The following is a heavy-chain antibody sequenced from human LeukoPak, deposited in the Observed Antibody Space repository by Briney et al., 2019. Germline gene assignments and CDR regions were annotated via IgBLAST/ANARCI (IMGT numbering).Heavy chain of an antibody. Sequence: GASVKVSCKASGYTFTSYVTSGVRQAPGQGLEWRGWISVYNGNTNYAQKLQGRVTMTTDTSTSTAYMELRSLRSDDTAVYYCARAGSTTGTTVVFWFDPWGQGTLVTVSS. V-gene: IGHV1-18*01. CDR2: ISVYNGNT. CDR3: ARAGSTTGTTVVFWFDP. J-gene: IGHJ5*02. D-gene: IGHD1-1*01. CDR1: GYTFTSYV.